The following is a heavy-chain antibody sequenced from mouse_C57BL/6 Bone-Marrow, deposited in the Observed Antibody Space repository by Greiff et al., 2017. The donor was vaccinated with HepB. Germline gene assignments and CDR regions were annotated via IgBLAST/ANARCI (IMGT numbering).Heavy chain of an antibody. V-gene: IGHV1-81*01. CDR2: IYPSSGNT. CDR3: ARYYGSRWCFDV. J-gene: IGHJ1*03. CDR1: GYTFTSYG. D-gene: IGHD1-1*01. Sequence: VQLQQSGAELVRPGASVKLSCKASGYTFTSYGISWVKQRTGQGLEWIGEIYPSSGNTYYNEKFKGKATLTADKSSSTAYMELRSLTSEDSAVYFCARYYGSRWCFDVWGTGTTVTVSS.